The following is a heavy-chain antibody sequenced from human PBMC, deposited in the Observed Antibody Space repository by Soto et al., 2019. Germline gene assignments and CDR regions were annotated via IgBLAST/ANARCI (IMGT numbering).Heavy chain of an antibody. CDR3: ARGLLWFGEFKHYGMDV. V-gene: IGHV3-33*01. D-gene: IGHD3-10*01. CDR2: IWYDGSNK. Sequence: QVQLVESGGGVVQPGRSLRLSCAASGFTFSSYGMHWVRQAPGKGLEWVAVIWYDGSNKYYADSVKGRFTISRDNSKNTLYLQMNSLRAEDTAVYYCARGLLWFGEFKHYGMDVWGQGTTVTVSS. J-gene: IGHJ6*02. CDR1: GFTFSSYG.